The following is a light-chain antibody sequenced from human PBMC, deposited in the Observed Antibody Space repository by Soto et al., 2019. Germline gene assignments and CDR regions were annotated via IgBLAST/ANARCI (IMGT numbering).Light chain of an antibody. Sequence: IVSPQSPSPLSLSPGESATLSCRASTSVSFYLVWYQQKPGQAPRLLVYDVSNRAPGVPARFSGSGSETDFTLTISSLGPEDFAIYHCQQRCSSPWTFGQGTKVDIK. V-gene: IGKV3-11*01. CDR3: QQRCSSPWT. J-gene: IGKJ1*01. CDR2: DVS. CDR1: TSVSFY.